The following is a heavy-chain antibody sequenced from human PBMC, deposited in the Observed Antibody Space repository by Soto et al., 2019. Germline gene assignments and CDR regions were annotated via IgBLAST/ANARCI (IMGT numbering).Heavy chain of an antibody. CDR3: ARDRRGTTLSKAGYGMDV. V-gene: IGHV1-2*02. CDR1: GYTFTGYY. CDR2: INPNSGGT. D-gene: IGHD1-26*01. Sequence: GASVKVSCKASGYTFTGYYMHWVRQAPGQGLEWMGWINPNSGGTNYAQKFQGRVAMTRDTSISTAYMELSRLRSDDTAVYYCARDRRGTTLSKAGYGMDVWGQGTTVTVSS. J-gene: IGHJ6*02.